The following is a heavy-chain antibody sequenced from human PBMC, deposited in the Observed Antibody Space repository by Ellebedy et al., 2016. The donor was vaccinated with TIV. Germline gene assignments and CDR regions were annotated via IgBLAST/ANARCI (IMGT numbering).Heavy chain of an antibody. Sequence: PGGSLRLSCAASGFTFSSSWMSWVRQAPGKGLEWVPNIKQDGSEKYYVDSVKGRFTISRDNAKNSLYLQMNSLRAEDTALYYCAKDRHSGGYWYFDLWGRGTLVTVSS. D-gene: IGHD6-19*01. CDR3: AKDRHSGGYWYFDL. V-gene: IGHV3-7*03. CDR1: GFTFSSSW. J-gene: IGHJ2*01. CDR2: IKQDGSEK.